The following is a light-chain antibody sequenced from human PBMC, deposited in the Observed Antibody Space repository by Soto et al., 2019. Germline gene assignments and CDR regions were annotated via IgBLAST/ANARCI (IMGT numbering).Light chain of an antibody. CDR2: GAS. V-gene: IGKV3-20*01. J-gene: IGKJ5*01. CDR3: QQYGGSPIT. CDR1: QSVTTR. Sequence: IVLTQSPGTLSLSPGERVTLSCRASQSVTTRLAWYQHKPGQAPTLLMSGASNRASGVPVRFSGSGSGTDFTLTITRLEPEDFALYYCQQYGGSPITFGLGTRLYSK.